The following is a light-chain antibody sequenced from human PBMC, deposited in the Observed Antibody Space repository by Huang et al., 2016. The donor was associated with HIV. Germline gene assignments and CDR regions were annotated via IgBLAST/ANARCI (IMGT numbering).Light chain of an antibody. Sequence: EIVMTQSPATLSVSPGERATLSCRASQSVSSNLAWDQRKPGQAPRLLIYGASTRAIGIPARFSGSGSGTEFTLTISSLQSEDFAVYYCQQYNNWPPWTFGQGTKVEIK. V-gene: IGKV3-15*01. CDR1: QSVSSN. CDR2: GAS. J-gene: IGKJ1*01. CDR3: QQYNNWPPWT.